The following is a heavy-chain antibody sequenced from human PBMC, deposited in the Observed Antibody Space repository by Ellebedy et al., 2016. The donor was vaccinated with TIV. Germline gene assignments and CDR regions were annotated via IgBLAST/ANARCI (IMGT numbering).Heavy chain of an antibody. J-gene: IGHJ2*01. CDR1: GYTFTRNG. V-gene: IGHV1-18*01. CDR2: MAFYNGHT. Sequence: ASVKVSXXVSGYTFTRNGTSRVRQPPGHGLEWLGWMAFYNGHTKYAQKFQDRVVMTTETATSTVYMELRSLRSDDTAVYYCARSRLGGGHWYFDFWGRGTLVTVSS. D-gene: IGHD3-10*01. CDR3: ARSRLGGGHWYFDF.